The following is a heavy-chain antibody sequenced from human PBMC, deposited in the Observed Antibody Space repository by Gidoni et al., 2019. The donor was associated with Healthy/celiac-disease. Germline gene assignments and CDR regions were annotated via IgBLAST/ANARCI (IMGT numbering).Heavy chain of an antibody. J-gene: IGHJ5*02. CDR2: IYLSGST. D-gene: IGHD6-6*01. CDR3: ARDRRTNWFDP. CDR1: GYSISSGYY. V-gene: IGHV4-38-2*02. Sequence: QVQLQESGPGLVQPSETLSLTCTVSGYSISSGYYWGWIRQPPGKGLEWIGSIYLSGSTYYNPSLKSRVTISVDTSKNQFSLKLSSVTAADTAVYYCARDRRTNWFDPWGQGTLVTVSS.